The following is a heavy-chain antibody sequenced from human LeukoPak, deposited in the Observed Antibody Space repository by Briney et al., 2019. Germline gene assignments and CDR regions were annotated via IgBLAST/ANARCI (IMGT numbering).Heavy chain of an antibody. Sequence: PSETLSLTCTVSGGSISSYYWSWIRQPPGKGLEWIGYIYYSGSTNYNPSLKSRVTISVDTSKNQFSLKLSSVTAADTAVCYCARGEVEMATITYDYWGQGTLVTVSS. D-gene: IGHD5-24*01. CDR3: ARGEVEMATITYDY. CDR2: IYYSGST. V-gene: IGHV4-59*08. CDR1: GGSISSYY. J-gene: IGHJ4*02.